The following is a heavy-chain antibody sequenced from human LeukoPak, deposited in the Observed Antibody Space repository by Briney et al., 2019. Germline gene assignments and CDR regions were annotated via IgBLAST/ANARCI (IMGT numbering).Heavy chain of an antibody. Sequence: SETLSLTCAVYGGSFSGYYWSWIRQPPGKGLEWIGEINHSGSTNYSPSLKSRVTISVDPSKNQFSLKLSSVTAADTAVYYCVSYPGYWGQGTLVTVSS. J-gene: IGHJ4*02. CDR3: VSYPGY. CDR1: GGSFSGYY. V-gene: IGHV4-34*01. CDR2: INHSGST.